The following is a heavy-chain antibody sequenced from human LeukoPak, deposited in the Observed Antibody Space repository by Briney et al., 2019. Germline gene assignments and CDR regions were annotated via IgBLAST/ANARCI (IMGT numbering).Heavy chain of an antibody. Sequence: ASVKVSCKASGGTFSSYAISWVRQAPGQGLEWMGGIIPIFGTANYAQKFQGRVTITADESTSTAYMELSSLRSEDTAVYYCAILPPIVVVPAAQGENWFGPWGQGTLVTVSS. CDR3: AILPPIVVVPAAQGENWFGP. V-gene: IGHV1-69*13. CDR1: GGTFSSYA. CDR2: IIPIFGTA. J-gene: IGHJ5*02. D-gene: IGHD2-2*01.